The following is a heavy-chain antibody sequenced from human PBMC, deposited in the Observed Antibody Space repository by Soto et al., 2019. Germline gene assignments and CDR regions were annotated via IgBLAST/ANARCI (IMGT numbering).Heavy chain of an antibody. Sequence: QVQLVQSGAEVKKPGSLLKVSCKASGATYSPFIAYAISWLRQAPGQGLEWMGSIIPLGSSQHYAEGFQGRATISADSSTFTASLELTSLTSDDAAVYFCARSRDRCGGDCYSVYAAFDLWGQGTAVTVSS. J-gene: IGHJ3*01. D-gene: IGHD2-21*02. CDR2: IIPLGSSQ. CDR3: ARSRDRCGGDCYSVYAAFDL. V-gene: IGHV1-69*04. CDR1: GATYSPFIAYA.